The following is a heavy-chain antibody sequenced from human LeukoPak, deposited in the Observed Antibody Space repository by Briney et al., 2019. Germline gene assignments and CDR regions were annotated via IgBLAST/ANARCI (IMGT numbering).Heavy chain of an antibody. V-gene: IGHV6-1*01. D-gene: IGHD3-10*01. CDR2: TYYRSNWYN. CDR1: GDSVSSNSAA. J-gene: IGHJ4*02. CDR3: ARGSRVIMVRDLYYFDY. Sequence: SETLSLTCAISGDSVSSNSAAWNWFRQSPSRGLEWLGRTYYRSNWYNHYAVSVKSRITINPDTSKNQFSLQLKSVTPEDTAVYYCARGSRVIMVRDLYYFDYWGQGTLVTVSS.